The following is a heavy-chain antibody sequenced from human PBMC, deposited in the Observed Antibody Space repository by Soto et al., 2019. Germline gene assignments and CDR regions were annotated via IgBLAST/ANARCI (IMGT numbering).Heavy chain of an antibody. CDR3: AREDVGGYCSGGSCYSDAFDI. CDR1: GFTFSSYS. Sequence: GGSLRLSCAASGFTFSSYSMNWVRQAPGKGLEWVSSISSSSSYIYYADSVKGRFTISRDNAKNSLYLQMNSLRAEDTAVYYCAREDVGGYCSGGSCYSDAFDIWGQGTMVTVSS. V-gene: IGHV3-21*01. D-gene: IGHD2-15*01. CDR2: ISSSSSYI. J-gene: IGHJ3*02.